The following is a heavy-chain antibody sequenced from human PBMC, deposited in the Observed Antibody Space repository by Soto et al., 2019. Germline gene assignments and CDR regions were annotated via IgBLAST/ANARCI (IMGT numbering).Heavy chain of an antibody. Sequence: PGGALRLFFAASGFPLSSYAKSWGRPAPGKGLEWVSAISGSGGRTYYADSVKGRFTISRDNSKNTLYLQMKSLRAEDTAVYYCAKDPHIVATMPFDYWGQGTLVPVSS. CDR2: ISGSGGRT. J-gene: IGHJ4*02. V-gene: IGHV3-23*01. D-gene: IGHD5-12*01. CDR1: GFPLSSYA. CDR3: AKDPHIVATMPFDY.